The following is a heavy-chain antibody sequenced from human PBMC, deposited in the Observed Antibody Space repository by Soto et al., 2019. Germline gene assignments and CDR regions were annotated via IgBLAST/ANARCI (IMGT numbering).Heavy chain of an antibody. Sequence: SETLSLTCTVSGGSISSGDYYWSWIRQPPGKGLEWIGYIYYSGSTYYNPSLKSRVTISVDTSKNQFSLKLSSVTAADTAVYYCARVRITMVRGEYPPKFRYYYYYGMDVWGQGTTVTVSS. CDR1: GGSISSGDYY. CDR2: IYYSGST. J-gene: IGHJ6*02. D-gene: IGHD3-10*01. CDR3: ARVRITMVRGEYPPKFRYYYYYGMDV. V-gene: IGHV4-30-4*01.